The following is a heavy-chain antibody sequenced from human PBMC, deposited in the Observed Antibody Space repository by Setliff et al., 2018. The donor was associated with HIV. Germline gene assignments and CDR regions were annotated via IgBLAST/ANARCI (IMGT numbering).Heavy chain of an antibody. J-gene: IGHJ4*02. D-gene: IGHD3-16*01. CDR2: ISWNSGSI. CDR3: AKDHGLVSLGEFDY. Sequence: LSLSCTASGFTFAEYGMTWVRQIPGKGLEWVSDISWNSGSIGYADSVKGRFTISRDNAKNSLYLQMNSLRAEDTDFYYCAKDHGLVSLGEFDYWGQGTLVTVSS. V-gene: IGHV3-9*01. CDR1: GFTFAEYG.